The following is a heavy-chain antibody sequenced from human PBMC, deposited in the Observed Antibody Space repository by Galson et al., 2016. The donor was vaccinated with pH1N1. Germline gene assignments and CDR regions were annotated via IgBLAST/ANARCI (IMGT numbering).Heavy chain of an antibody. CDR1: GYSFIVHY. D-gene: IGHD3-10*01. Sequence: SVKVSCKASGYSFIVHYMHWVRQAPGHGLEWMGWINPNSGDTKYAQNFQGRVTLTRDTSINTAYMELSSLTSGDTAVYYCATGSGNSWFDPWGQGTLVTVSS. V-gene: IGHV1-2*02. J-gene: IGHJ5*02. CDR2: INPNSGDT. CDR3: ATGSGNSWFDP.